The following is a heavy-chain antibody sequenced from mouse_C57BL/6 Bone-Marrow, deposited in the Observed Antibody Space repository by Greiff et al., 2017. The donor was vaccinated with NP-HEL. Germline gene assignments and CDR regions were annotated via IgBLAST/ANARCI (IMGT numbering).Heavy chain of an antibody. Sequence: VKVVESGAELMKPGASVKLSCKATGYTFTGSWIEWVKQRPGHGLEWIGEILPGSGSTNYNEKFKGKATFTADTSSNTAYMQLSSLTTEDSAIYYCARRIITTVVEGYFDYWGQGTTLTVSS. J-gene: IGHJ2*01. CDR2: ILPGSGST. V-gene: IGHV1-9*01. CDR3: ARRIITTVVEGYFDY. D-gene: IGHD1-1*01. CDR1: GYTFTGSW.